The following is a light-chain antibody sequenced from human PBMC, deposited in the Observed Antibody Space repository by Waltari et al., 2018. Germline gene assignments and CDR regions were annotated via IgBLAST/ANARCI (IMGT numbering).Light chain of an antibody. CDR1: QSLLHSNGNKY. V-gene: IGKV2-28*01. J-gene: IGKJ4*01. CDR2: LGS. CDR3: MQALQTPLT. Sequence: DIAMTLSPPSLPVTPGEPASISCRSSQSLLHSNGNKYLDWYRQRPGQSPQLLVYLGSHRAYGVPDRFSGSGSGTEFTLKISRVEAEDVGVYYCMQALQTPLTFGGGTKVEIK.